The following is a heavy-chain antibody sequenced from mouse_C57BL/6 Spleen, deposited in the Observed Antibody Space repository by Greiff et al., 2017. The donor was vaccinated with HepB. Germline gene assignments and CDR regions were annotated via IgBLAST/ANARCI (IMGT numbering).Heavy chain of an antibody. J-gene: IGHJ4*01. CDR1: GYTFTDYY. V-gene: IGHV1-26*01. Sequence: EVQLQQSGPELVKPGASVKISCKASGYTFTDYYMNWVKQSHGKSLEWIGDINPNNGGTSYNQKFKGKATLTVDKSSSTAYMELRSLTSEDSAVYYCAPYYAHAMDYWGQGTSVTVSS. CDR3: APYYAHAMDY. D-gene: IGHD1-1*01. CDR2: INPNNGGT.